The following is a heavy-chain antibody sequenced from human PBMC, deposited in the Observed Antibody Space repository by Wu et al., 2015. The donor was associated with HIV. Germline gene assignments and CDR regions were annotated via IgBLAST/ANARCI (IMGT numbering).Heavy chain of an antibody. Sequence: VQLQQWGGRTVEAFGDPVPHPALCPVGPFSGHYWSWIRQPPGKGLECIGEIDDSGSTDFNPSLKSRVSISLDTSKNQFSLKLSSVTGADTAIYYCARGARGFKSDSFSLYYYMDVWGKGTTVTVSS. V-gene: IGHV4-34*01. CDR1: VGPFSGHY. D-gene: IGHD2-21*01. CDR3: ARGARGFKSDSFSLYYYMDV. CDR2: IDDSGST. J-gene: IGHJ6*03.